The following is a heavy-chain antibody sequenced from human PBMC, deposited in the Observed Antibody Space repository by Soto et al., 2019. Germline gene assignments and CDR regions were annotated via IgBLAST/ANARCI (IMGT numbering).Heavy chain of an antibody. CDR2: ISAHNGNT. V-gene: IGHV1-18*01. Sequence: QVHLVQSGAEVKKPGASVKVSCQGSGYAFTTYGIPWVRQAPGQGLEWMGWISAHNGNTNYAQKLQGRVTVTRDTSTSTAYMELRSLRYDDTAGYYCARGRYGDYWGQGALVTVSS. CDR3: ARGRYGDY. J-gene: IGHJ4*02. D-gene: IGHD1-1*01. CDR1: GYAFTTYG.